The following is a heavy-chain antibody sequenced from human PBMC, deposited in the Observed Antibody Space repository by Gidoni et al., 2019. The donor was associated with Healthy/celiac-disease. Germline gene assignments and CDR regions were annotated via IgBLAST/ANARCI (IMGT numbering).Heavy chain of an antibody. CDR1: GFTFDDYA. CDR2: ISGDGGST. Sequence: EVQLVESGGGVVQPGGYLRLSCAASGFTFDDYAMHWVRQAPGKGLELVSLISGDGGSTYYADSVKGRFTISRDNSKNSLYLQMNSLRTEDTALYYCAKDGNYYFDYWGQGTLVTVSS. CDR3: AKDGNYYFDY. V-gene: IGHV3-43*02. J-gene: IGHJ4*02.